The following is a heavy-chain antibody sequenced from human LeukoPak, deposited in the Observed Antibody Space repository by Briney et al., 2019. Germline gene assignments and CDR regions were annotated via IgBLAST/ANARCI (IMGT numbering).Heavy chain of an antibody. CDR2: VSGSGSTI. D-gene: IGHD6-13*01. Sequence: PGGSLRLSCAASGFTFSSYEMNWVRQAPGKGPEWVSYVSGSGSTIYYADSVKGRFTISRDNAKTSLYLQMNSLRVEDTAVYYCARVAAVGKGVFGYWGQGTLVTVSS. V-gene: IGHV3-48*03. CDR3: ARVAAVGKGVFGY. J-gene: IGHJ4*02. CDR1: GFTFSSYE.